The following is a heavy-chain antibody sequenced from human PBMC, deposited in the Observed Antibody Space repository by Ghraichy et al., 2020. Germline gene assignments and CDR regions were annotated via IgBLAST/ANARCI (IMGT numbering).Heavy chain of an antibody. J-gene: IGHJ4*02. CDR3: ARVKAYSGYDWTYYFDY. D-gene: IGHD5-12*01. Sequence: SETLSLTCTVSGGSISSGDYYWSWIRQPPGKGLEWIGYIYYSGSTYYNPSLKSRVTISVDTSKNQFSLKLSSVTAADTAVYYCARVKAYSGYDWTYYFDYWGQGTLVTVSS. CDR2: IYYSGST. CDR1: GGSISSGDYY. V-gene: IGHV4-30-4*01.